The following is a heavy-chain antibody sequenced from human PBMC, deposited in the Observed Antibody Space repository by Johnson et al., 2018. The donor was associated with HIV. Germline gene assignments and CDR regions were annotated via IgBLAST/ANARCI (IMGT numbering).Heavy chain of an antibody. Sequence: VQLVESGGGVVRPGGSLRLSCAVSGFTFDDYGMSFVRQAPGKWLEWVAGINWNGGSTGSANSVEGRFTISRDNSKNSLYMKMNSLRGGETSVYYCERGEGYCSSTSCDDAFDIWGQGTMVTVSS. V-gene: IGHV3-20*04. D-gene: IGHD2-2*01. CDR3: ERGEGYCSSTSCDDAFDI. CDR2: INWNGGST. CDR1: GFTFDDYG. J-gene: IGHJ3*02.